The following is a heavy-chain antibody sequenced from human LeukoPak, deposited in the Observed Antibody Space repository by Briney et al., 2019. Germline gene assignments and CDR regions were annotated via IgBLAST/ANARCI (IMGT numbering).Heavy chain of an antibody. CDR2: INPSGGNT. Sequence: ASVKVSCKASGYTFTSYYMHWVRQAPGQGLEWMGIINPSGGNTSYAQKFQGRVTVTRDMSTSTVYTELSSLRSEDTAVYYCARRGSGYYSWTFDYWGQGTLVTVPS. J-gene: IGHJ4*02. CDR3: ARRGSGYYSWTFDY. D-gene: IGHD3-9*01. CDR1: GYTFTSYY. V-gene: IGHV1-46*01.